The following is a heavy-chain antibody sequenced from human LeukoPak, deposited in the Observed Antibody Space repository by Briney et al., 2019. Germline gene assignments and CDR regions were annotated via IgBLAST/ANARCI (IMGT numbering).Heavy chain of an antibody. CDR2: IRYDGSNK. CDR3: AKDLNDFWSGSYNWFDP. CDR1: GFTFSSYG. J-gene: IGHJ5*02. V-gene: IGHV3-30*02. Sequence: GGSLRLSCAASGFTFSSYGMHWVRQAPGKGLEWVAFIRYDGSNKYYADSVKGRFTISRDNYKNTLYLQMSSLRAEDTAVYYCAKDLNDFWSGSYNWFDPWGQGTLVTVSS. D-gene: IGHD3-3*01.